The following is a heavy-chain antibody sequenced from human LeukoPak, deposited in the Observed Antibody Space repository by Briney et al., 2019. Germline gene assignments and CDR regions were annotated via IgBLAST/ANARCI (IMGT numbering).Heavy chain of an antibody. V-gene: IGHV3-23*01. J-gene: IGHJ5*02. CDR1: GFTFSSYA. D-gene: IGHD1-26*01. CDR2: ISGSGGST. CDR3: ARDVEWELLAES. Sequence: AGGSLRLSCAASGFTFSSYAMSWVRQAPGKGLEWVSAISGSGGSTYYADSVKGRFTISRDNSKNTLYLQMNSLRAEDTAVYYCARDVEWELLAESWGQGTLVTVSS.